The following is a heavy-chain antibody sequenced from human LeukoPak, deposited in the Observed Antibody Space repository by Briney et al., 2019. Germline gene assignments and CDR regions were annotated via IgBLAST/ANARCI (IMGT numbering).Heavy chain of an antibody. V-gene: IGHV1-8*03. CDR2: MNPNSGNT. CDR1: GYTFTSYD. Sequence: GASVKVSCKASGYTFTSYDINWVRQATGQGLEWMGWMNPNSGNTGYAQKFQGRVTITRNTSISTAYMELSSLRSEDTAVYYCARDKSSGWYAQPYFDYWGQGTLVTVSS. D-gene: IGHD6-19*01. CDR3: ARDKSSGWYAQPYFDY. J-gene: IGHJ4*02.